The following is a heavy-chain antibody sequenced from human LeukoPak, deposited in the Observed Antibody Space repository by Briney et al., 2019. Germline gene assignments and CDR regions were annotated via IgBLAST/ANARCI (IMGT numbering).Heavy chain of an antibody. D-gene: IGHD1-1*01. J-gene: IGHJ4*02. CDR3: QLQRRPFGY. CDR1: GFTFSSYA. Sequence: GGSLRLSCGVSGFTFSSYAMSWVRQAPGKGLEWVPAISGSGGSTYYADSVKGRFTISRDNSKNTLYLQMNSLRAEDTAVYYCQLQRRPFGYWGQGTLVTVSS. V-gene: IGHV3-23*01. CDR2: ISGSGGST.